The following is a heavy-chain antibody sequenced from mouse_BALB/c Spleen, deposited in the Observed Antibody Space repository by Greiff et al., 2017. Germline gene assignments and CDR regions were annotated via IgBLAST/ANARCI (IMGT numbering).Heavy chain of an antibody. Sequence: VKLMESGAGLVKPGASLKLSCTASGYTFTEYIINWVRQRSGQGLEWIGWFYPGSGSIKYNEKFKDKATLTADKSTSTVYMELSRLTSEDSAIYFCARDEDGITTGNNYAMDYWGQGTSVTVSS. J-gene: IGHJ4*01. D-gene: IGHD2-4*01. CDR3: ARDEDGITTGNNYAMDY. V-gene: IGHV1-62-2*01. CDR1: GYTFTEYI. CDR2: FYPGSGSI.